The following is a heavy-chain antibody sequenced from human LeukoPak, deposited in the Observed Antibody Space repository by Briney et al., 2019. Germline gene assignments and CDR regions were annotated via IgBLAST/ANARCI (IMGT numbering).Heavy chain of an antibody. CDR3: ARREMATINYYSDY. CDR1: GGSISSGSYY. CDR2: IYYSGST. J-gene: IGHJ4*02. D-gene: IGHD5-24*01. Sequence: SETLSLTCTVSGGSISSGSYYWGWIRQPPGKGLEWIGSIYYSGSTHYNPSLKSRVTISVDTSKNQFSLKLSSVTAADTAVYYCARREMATINYYSDYWGQGTLVTVSS. V-gene: IGHV4-39*01.